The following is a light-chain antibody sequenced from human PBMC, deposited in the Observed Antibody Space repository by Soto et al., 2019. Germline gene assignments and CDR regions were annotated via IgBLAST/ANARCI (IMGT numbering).Light chain of an antibody. Sequence: QSVLTQPASVSGSPGQSITISCTGTSSDVGSYNLVSWYQQHPGKDPKLMIYEGSKRPSGVSNRFSGSKSGNTASLIISGRQAEDEADYYCCSYAGSSSHVVFGGGTKVTVL. CDR2: EGS. J-gene: IGLJ2*01. CDR1: SSDVGSYNL. CDR3: CSYAGSSSHVV. V-gene: IGLV2-23*01.